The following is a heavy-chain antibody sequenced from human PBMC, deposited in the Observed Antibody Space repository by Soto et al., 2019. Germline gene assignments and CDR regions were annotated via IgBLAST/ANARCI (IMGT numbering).Heavy chain of an antibody. CDR2: ISYDGSNK. J-gene: IGHJ6*02. CDR3: AKDQSYYGSASKPRNNYYSFGMDV. V-gene: IGHV3-30*18. D-gene: IGHD3-10*01. Sequence: QVQLVESGGGVVQPGRSLRLSCAVSGFTFSSYGMHWVRQAPGKGLEWVAVISYDGSNKYYADSVNGRFTISRDNSKNTLYPQMNSLRAEDTAVYYCAKDQSYYGSASKPRNNYYSFGMDVWGQGTTVTVSS. CDR1: GFTFSSYG.